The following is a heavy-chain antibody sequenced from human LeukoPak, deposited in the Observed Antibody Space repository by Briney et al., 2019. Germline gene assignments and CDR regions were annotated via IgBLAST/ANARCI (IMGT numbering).Heavy chain of an antibody. Sequence: SETLSLTCAVYGGSFSGYHWSWIRQPPGKGLEWIGEINHSGSTNYNPSLKSRVTISVDTSKNQFSLKLSPVTAADTAVYYCARGGARITMIVVAMELDYWGQGILVTVSS. J-gene: IGHJ4*02. V-gene: IGHV4-34*01. CDR2: INHSGST. CDR3: ARGGARITMIVVAMELDY. CDR1: GGSFSGYH. D-gene: IGHD3-22*01.